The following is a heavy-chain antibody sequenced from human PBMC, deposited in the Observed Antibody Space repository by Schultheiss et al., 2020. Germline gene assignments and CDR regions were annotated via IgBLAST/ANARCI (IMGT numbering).Heavy chain of an antibody. CDR3: AKDMIGSSNGFDY. D-gene: IGHD6-13*01. CDR1: GFTFSNAW. J-gene: IGHJ4*02. CDR2: ISWNSGSI. V-gene: IGHV3-9*01. Sequence: GGSLRLSCAASGFTFSNAWMNWVRQAPGKGLEWVSGISWNSGSIGYADSVKGRFTISRDNAKNSLYLQMNSLRAEDTALYYCAKDMIGSSNGFDYWGQGTLVTVSS.